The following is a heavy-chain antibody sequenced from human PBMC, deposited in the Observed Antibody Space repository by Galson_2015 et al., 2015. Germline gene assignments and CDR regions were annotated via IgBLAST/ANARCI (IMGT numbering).Heavy chain of an antibody. J-gene: IGHJ4*02. Sequence: SVKVSCKASGFAFIDSAVQWGRQARGQRLEWIGWIVVDIDKTNYAQKFQERVTITRDMSTGTAYMELSSLRFEDTAVYFCARDVLPLNSGGNYFDFWVQGTLVTVSS. D-gene: IGHD3-16*01. CDR2: IVVDIDKT. V-gene: IGHV1-58*01. CDR1: GFAFIDSA. CDR3: ARDVLPLNSGGNYFDF.